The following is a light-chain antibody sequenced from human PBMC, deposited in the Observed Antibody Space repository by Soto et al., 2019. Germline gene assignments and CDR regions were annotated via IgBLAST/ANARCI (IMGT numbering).Light chain of an antibody. V-gene: IGKV3-11*01. J-gene: IGKJ4*01. CDR2: DAS. CDR1: QSFSSY. CDR3: QQRSNWPPV. Sequence: EIVLTQSPATLSLSPGERATLSCRASQSFSSYLAWYQQKPGQAPRLLIYDASNRATGIPARFSGSGSGTDFTLTISSLEPEDFAFYYCQQRSNWPPVFGGGTKVDIK.